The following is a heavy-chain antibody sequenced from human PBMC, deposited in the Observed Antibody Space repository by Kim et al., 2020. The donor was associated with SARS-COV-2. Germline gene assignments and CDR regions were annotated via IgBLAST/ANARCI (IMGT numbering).Heavy chain of an antibody. D-gene: IGHD3-22*01. V-gene: IGHV3-23*01. CDR3: AKDLVTMIVVVIPTFDY. Sequence: VDGRLPNSRNNSKNTLYLQMNSLRAEDTAVYYCAKDLVTMIVVVIPTFDYWGQGTLVTVSS. J-gene: IGHJ4*02.